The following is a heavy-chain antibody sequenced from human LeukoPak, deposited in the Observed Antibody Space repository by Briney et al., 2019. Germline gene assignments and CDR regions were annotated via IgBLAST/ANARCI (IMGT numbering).Heavy chain of an antibody. D-gene: IGHD3-22*01. J-gene: IGHJ4*02. V-gene: IGHV3-64*01. Sequence: GGSLRLSCAASGFTFSSYAMHWVRQAPGKGLEYVSAISSNGGSTYYANSVKGRFTISRDNSKNTLYLQMGSLRAEDMAVYYCARDTGRTYYYDSSGNVDYWGQGTPVTVSS. CDR1: GFTFSSYA. CDR3: ARDTGRTYYYDSSGNVDY. CDR2: ISSNGGST.